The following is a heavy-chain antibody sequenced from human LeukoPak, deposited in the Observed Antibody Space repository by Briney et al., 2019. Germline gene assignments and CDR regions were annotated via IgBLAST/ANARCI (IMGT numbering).Heavy chain of an antibody. CDR2: ISSSSSTM. CDR3: ARGTRELDRY. CDR1: GFTFSSYS. Sequence: GGSLRLSCAASGFTFSSYSINWVRQAPGKGLEWVSYISSSSSTMFYADSVKGRFTISRDNAKNSLYLQMNSLRDEDTAVYYCARGTRELDRYWGQGTLVTVSS. V-gene: IGHV3-48*02. D-gene: IGHD1-26*01. J-gene: IGHJ4*02.